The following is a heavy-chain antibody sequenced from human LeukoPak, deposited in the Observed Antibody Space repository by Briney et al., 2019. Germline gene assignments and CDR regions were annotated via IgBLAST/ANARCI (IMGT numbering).Heavy chain of an antibody. V-gene: IGHV4-59*08. CDR3: ARLYCSSTSCYAHYYYYYMDV. CDR2: VYYTGVT. D-gene: IGHD2-2*01. CDR1: GGSINNYY. Sequence: SETLSLTCSVSGGSINNYYWSWIRQSPGNGLEWIGYVYYTGVTNYNPSFKSRVTISVDTSKNQFSLKLSSVTAADTAVYYCARLYCSSTSCYAHYYYYYMDVWGKGTTVTVSS. J-gene: IGHJ6*03.